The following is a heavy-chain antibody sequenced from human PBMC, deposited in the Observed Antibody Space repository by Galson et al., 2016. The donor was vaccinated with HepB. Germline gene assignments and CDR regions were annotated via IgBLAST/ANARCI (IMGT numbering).Heavy chain of an antibody. V-gene: IGHV3-23*01. CDR3: AKSPHSYGISFDY. CDR2: ISGSGDNT. J-gene: IGHJ4*02. CDR1: KFTFSTCA. Sequence: SLRLSCAASKFTFSTCAMSWVRQAPGKGLEWVSTISGSGDNTFHAESVKGRFTISRDNPRNTLFLQMNSLTAEDTAVYYCAKSPHSYGISFDYWGQGALVTVSS. D-gene: IGHD5-18*01.